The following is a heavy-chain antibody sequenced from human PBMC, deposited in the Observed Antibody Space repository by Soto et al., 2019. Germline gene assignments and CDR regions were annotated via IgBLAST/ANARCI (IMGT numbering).Heavy chain of an antibody. V-gene: IGHV3-21*01. D-gene: IGHD1-1*01. Sequence: EVQLVEYGGGLVKPGGFLRLSCAGSGFTLSVYSMSWVRQAPGKGLEWVSSISSSSNNMYYEDSVKGRFTTSRDKAKNSLYLQMNSLRVADTAVYYCARALASATGTFDYWCQGTMVPVSS. CDR3: ARALASATGTFDY. CDR2: ISSSSNNM. CDR1: GFTLSVYS. J-gene: IGHJ4*02.